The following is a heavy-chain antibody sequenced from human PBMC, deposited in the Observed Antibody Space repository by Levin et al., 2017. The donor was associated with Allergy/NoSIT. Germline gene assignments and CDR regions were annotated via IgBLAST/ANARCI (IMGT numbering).Heavy chain of an antibody. J-gene: IGHJ6*02. D-gene: IGHD6-13*01. Sequence: GGSLRLSCAASGFTFSSYAMSWVRQAPGKGLEWVSAISGSGGSTYYADSVKGRFTISRDNSKNTLYLQMNSLRAEDTAVYYCAKSSSWSPPPEYYYYYGMDGWGQGTTVTVSS. V-gene: IGHV3-23*01. CDR3: AKSSSWSPPPEYYYYYGMDG. CDR2: ISGSGGST. CDR1: GFTFSSYA.